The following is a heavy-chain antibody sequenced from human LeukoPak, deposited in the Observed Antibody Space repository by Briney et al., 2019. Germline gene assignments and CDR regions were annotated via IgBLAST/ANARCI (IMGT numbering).Heavy chain of an antibody. V-gene: IGHV3-74*01. Sequence: GGSLRLSCAASGFTFGNSWVHWVRQAPGKGLVWVSLINADGSTTSYADSVRGRFTISRDNARNTLSLEMNSLTIEDTAVYYCIVVVEPPDSDGFDVWGQGTMITVSS. J-gene: IGHJ3*01. CDR3: IVVVEPPDSDGFDV. D-gene: IGHD2-2*01. CDR2: INADGSTT. CDR1: GFTFGNSW.